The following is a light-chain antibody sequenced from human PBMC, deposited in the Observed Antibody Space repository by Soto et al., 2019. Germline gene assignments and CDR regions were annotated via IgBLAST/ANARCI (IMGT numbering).Light chain of an antibody. CDR1: QSVSSSY. V-gene: IGKV3-20*01. CDR2: GAS. CDR3: HQYNNWQYT. Sequence: EIVLTQSPGTLSLSPGERATLSCRASQSVSSSYLAWYQQKPGQAPRLLIYGASSRATGIPDRFSGSGSGTDFTLTISRLEPEDFALYYCHQYNNWQYTFGQGTKLEIK. J-gene: IGKJ2*01.